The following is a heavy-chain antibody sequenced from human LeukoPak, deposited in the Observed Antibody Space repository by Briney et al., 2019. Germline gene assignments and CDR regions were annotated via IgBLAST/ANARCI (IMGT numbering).Heavy chain of an antibody. J-gene: IGHJ6*03. Sequence: SETLSLTCAVYGGSFSGYYWSWIRQRPGKGLEWIGEINHSGSTNYNPSLKSRVTISVDTSKNQFSLKLSSVTAVDTAEYYCARGRVVPAARYLVNYYYYMDGWGKGTTVTVSS. CDR1: GGSFSGYY. V-gene: IGHV4-34*01. CDR2: INHSGST. CDR3: ARGRVVPAARYLVNYYYYMDG. D-gene: IGHD2-2*01.